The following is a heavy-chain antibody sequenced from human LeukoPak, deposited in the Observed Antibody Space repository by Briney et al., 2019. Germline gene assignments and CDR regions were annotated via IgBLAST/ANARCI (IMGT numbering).Heavy chain of an antibody. CDR2: INPNSGGT. CDR3: ARERGSSWRYYYMDV. J-gene: IGHJ6*03. CDR1: GYTFTGYY. V-gene: IGHV1-2*06. Sequence: ASVKVSCKASGYTFTGYYMHWVRQAPGQGLELMGRINPNSGGTNYAQKFQGRVTMTRDTSISTAYMELSRLRSDDTAVYYCARERGSSWRYYYMDVWGKGTTVTVSS. D-gene: IGHD6-13*01.